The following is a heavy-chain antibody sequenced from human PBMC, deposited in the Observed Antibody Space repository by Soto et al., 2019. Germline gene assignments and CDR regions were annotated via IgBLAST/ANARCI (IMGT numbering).Heavy chain of an antibody. CDR1: GYTFNKYG. V-gene: IGHV1-18*01. Sequence: QAQLVQSGGEVKRPGASVKVSCKASGYTFNKYGLNWVRQAPGQGLEWMGRISAYNDYTNFAQKFQGRVTLTTDASTNTAYMEPKILRADETAIYYCARGRGVVVPAGTPDAFDVWGQGTMVTVSS. J-gene: IGHJ3*01. CDR3: ARGRGVVVPAGTPDAFDV. CDR2: ISAYNDYT. D-gene: IGHD6-13*01.